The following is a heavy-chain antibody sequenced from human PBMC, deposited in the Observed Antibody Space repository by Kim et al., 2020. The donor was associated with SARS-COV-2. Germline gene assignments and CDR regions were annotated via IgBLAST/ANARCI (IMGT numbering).Heavy chain of an antibody. CDR2: ISGDGGST. D-gene: IGHD3-10*01. CDR1: GFTFDDYA. CDR3: AKDILPEENIWSSGFDY. V-gene: IGHV3-43*02. J-gene: IGHJ4*02. Sequence: GGSLRLSCAASGFTFDDYAMHWVRQAPGKGLEWVSLISGDGGSTYYADSVKGRFTISRDNSENSLYLQMNSLRTEDTALYYCAKDILPEENIWSSGFDYWGQGTLVTVSS.